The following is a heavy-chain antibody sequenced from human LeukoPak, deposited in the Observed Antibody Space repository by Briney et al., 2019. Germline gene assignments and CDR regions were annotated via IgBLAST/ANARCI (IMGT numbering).Heavy chain of an antibody. CDR3: ARVWRSTTYSSGWYYFDY. J-gene: IGHJ4*02. V-gene: IGHV1-2*02. CDR1: GYTFTGYC. Sequence: ASVKVSCKASGYTFTGYCMHWVRQAPGQGLECMGWISPNSGGTNYAQKFQDRVTMTRDTSISTAYMELSRLRSDDTAVYYCARVWRSTTYSSGWYYFDYWGQGTLVTVSS. D-gene: IGHD6-19*01. CDR2: ISPNSGGT.